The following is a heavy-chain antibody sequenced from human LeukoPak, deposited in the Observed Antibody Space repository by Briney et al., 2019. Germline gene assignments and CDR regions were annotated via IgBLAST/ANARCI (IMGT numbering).Heavy chain of an antibody. Sequence: PGGSLRLSCAASGFTFDDYGMIWVRRAPGKGLEWVSGINWNGDSTGYADSVKGRCTISRDNAKNSLYLQMNSLRAEDTALYYCARSSASGWSLVRFDYWGQGTLVTVSS. CDR1: GFTFDDYG. D-gene: IGHD6-19*01. V-gene: IGHV3-20*04. CDR3: ARSSASGWSLVRFDY. CDR2: INWNGDST. J-gene: IGHJ4*02.